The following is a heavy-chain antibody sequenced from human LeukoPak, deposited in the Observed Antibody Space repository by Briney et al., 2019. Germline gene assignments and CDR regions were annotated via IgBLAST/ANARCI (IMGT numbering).Heavy chain of an antibody. V-gene: IGHV4-39*01. CDR1: GGSISSSSYY. CDR2: IYYSGST. J-gene: IGHJ2*01. CDR3: ARRTKNYGGNSGWYFDL. D-gene: IGHD4-23*01. Sequence: SETLSLTCTVSGGSISSSSYYWGWIRQPPGKGLEWIGSIYYSGSTYYNPSLKSRVTISVDTSKNQFSLKLSSVTAADTAVYYCARRTKNYGGNSGWYFDLWGRSTLVTVSS.